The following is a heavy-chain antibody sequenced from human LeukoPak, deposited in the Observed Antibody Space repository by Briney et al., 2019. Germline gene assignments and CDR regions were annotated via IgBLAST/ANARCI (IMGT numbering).Heavy chain of an antibody. CDR1: GYSFTSYW. J-gene: IGHJ6*02. V-gene: IGHV5-51*01. CDR3: ARRGVDQLLSYGMDV. Sequence: GESLQISCQGSGYSFTSYWIGWVRQMPGKGLEWMGIIYPGDSDTRYSPSFQGQVTISADKSISTAYLQWSSLKASDTAMYYCARRGVDQLLSYGMDVWGQGTTVTVSS. D-gene: IGHD2-2*01. CDR2: IYPGDSDT.